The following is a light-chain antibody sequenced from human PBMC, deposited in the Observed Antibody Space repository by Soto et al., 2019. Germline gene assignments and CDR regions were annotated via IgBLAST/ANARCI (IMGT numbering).Light chain of an antibody. CDR2: SAS. J-gene: IGKJ2*01. CDR1: QGVSAY. CDR3: QQSYRTPHT. V-gene: IGKV1-39*01. Sequence: DLQMTQSPSSLSASVGDRVTITCRASQGVSAYLLWYQQRQGRAPRLLIYSASSLLSGVPSRFSDSGSGTNFTLTISRLQPEDFATYYCQQSYRTPHTFGQGTKLETK.